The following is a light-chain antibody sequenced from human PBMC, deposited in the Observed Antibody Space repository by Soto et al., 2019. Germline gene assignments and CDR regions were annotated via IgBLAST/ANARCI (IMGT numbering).Light chain of an antibody. Sequence: DIQMTQSPSTLSASVGDRVTITGRASQSISSWLAWYQQKPGKAPKLLIHKASSLESGVPSMFSGSGSVTEFTLKISSLQPDDLVTYYCQQYNSYSWTFGQGTKVEIK. CDR1: QSISSW. CDR3: QQYNSYSWT. CDR2: KAS. V-gene: IGKV1-5*03. J-gene: IGKJ1*01.